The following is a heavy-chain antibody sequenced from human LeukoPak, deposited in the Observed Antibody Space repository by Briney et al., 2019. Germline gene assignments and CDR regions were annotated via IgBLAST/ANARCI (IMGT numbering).Heavy chain of an antibody. J-gene: IGHJ4*02. CDR2: INAGNGNT. CDR3: ASYDSSGYYLPPLD. D-gene: IGHD3-22*01. CDR1: GYTFTSYA. V-gene: IGHV1-3*01. Sequence: GASVKVSCKASGYTFTSYAMHWVRQATGQRLEWMGWINAGNGNTKYSQKFQGRVTITRDTSASTAYMELSSLRSEDTAVYYCASYDSSGYYLPPLDWGQGTLVTVSS.